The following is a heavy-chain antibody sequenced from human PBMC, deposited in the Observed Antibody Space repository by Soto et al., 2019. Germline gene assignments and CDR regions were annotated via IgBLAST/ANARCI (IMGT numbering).Heavy chain of an antibody. CDR1: GFTFSDYY. V-gene: IGHV3-11*05. J-gene: IGHJ2*01. CDR3: ARVIAAAGGRRYFDL. D-gene: IGHD6-13*01. Sequence: QVQLVESGGGLVKLGGSLRLSCAASGFTFSDYYMSWIRQAPGKGLEWVSYINSSSTYTNYADSVKGRFTISRDNAKNSLYLQMNSLRGEDTAVYYCARVIAAAGGRRYFDLWGRGTLVTVSS. CDR2: INSSSTYT.